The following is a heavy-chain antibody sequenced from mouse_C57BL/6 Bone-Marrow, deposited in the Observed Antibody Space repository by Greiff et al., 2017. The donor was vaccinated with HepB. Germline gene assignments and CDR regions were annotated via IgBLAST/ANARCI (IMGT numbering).Heavy chain of an antibody. Sequence: QVQLQQPGAELVKPGASVKLSCKASGYTFTSYWMHWVKQRPGQGLEWIGMIHPHSGSTNYNEKFKSKATLTVDKSSSTAYMQLSSLTSEDSAVYYCARYDYSYFDYWGQGTTLTVSS. D-gene: IGHD2-4*01. CDR1: GYTFTSYW. CDR3: ARYDYSYFDY. CDR2: IHPHSGST. V-gene: IGHV1-64*01. J-gene: IGHJ2*01.